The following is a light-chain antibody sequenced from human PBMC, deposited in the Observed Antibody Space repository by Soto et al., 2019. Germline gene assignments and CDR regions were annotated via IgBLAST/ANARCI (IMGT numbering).Light chain of an antibody. Sequence: EIVLTQSPVTLSLSPGERATLSCRAIQTVNNNYVAWYQQKPGQAPRLLIYGASSRATGIPDRFSGSGSGTDFTLTISRLEPEDFAVYYCQQYGSSPTITFGQGTRLEIK. J-gene: IGKJ5*01. CDR2: GAS. V-gene: IGKV3-20*01. CDR1: QTVNNNY. CDR3: QQYGSSPTIT.